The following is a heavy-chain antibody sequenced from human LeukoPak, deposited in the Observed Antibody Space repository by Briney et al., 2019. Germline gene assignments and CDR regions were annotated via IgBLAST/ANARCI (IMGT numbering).Heavy chain of an antibody. V-gene: IGHV4-31*03. Sequence: SETLSLTCTVSGGSISSGGYYWSWIRQHPGQGLEWIGYIYYSGSTYYNPSLKSRVTISVDTSKNQFSLKLSSVTAADTAVYYCARDYYYDSSGYYYPGTKWGQGTLVTVSS. D-gene: IGHD3-22*01. CDR2: IYYSGST. J-gene: IGHJ4*02. CDR1: GGSISSGGYY. CDR3: ARDYYYDSSGYYYPGTK.